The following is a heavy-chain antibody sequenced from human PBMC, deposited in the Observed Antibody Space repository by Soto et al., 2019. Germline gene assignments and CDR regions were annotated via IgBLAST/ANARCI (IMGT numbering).Heavy chain of an antibody. CDR1: GFTFSSYA. D-gene: IGHD2-15*01. Sequence: EVQLVESGGGLVQPGGSLRLSCAASGFTFSSYAMHWVRQAPGKGLEYVSAISGNGGSTYYANSVNGRFTISRDNSKNTLYLQMGSLRADDMAVYYCARGGYCSGGSCYLGAFEIWGQGTMVTVSS. CDR2: ISGNGGST. CDR3: ARGGYCSGGSCYLGAFEI. V-gene: IGHV3-64*01. J-gene: IGHJ3*02.